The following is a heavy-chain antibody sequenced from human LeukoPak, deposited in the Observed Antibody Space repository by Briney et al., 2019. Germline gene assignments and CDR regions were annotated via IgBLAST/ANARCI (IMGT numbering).Heavy chain of an antibody. CDR2: IYHSGST. CDR1: GYSISSGYY. CDR3: ARVACSGGSCLLFDL. J-gene: IGHJ2*01. V-gene: IGHV4-38-2*02. Sequence: SETLSLTCTVSGYSISSGYYWGWIRQPPGKGLEWIGSIYHSGSTYYNPSLKSRVTISVDTSKNQISLKLSSVTAADTAVYNCARVACSGGSCLLFDLWGRGTLVTVSS. D-gene: IGHD2-15*01.